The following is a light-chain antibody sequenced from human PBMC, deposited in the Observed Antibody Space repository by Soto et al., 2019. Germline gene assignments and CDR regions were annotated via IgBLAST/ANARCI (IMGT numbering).Light chain of an antibody. Sequence: EGVLTQSPATLSLSPGERATLSCRASQSVTKYLSLYQQKPGQALRLLIYDVSKRATGIPARFSDSGSETDFTLTISSLEPGDFAVYYCHQRSNWPLTFGGGTKLEIK. V-gene: IGKV3-11*01. CDR3: HQRSNWPLT. J-gene: IGKJ4*01. CDR2: DVS. CDR1: QSVTKY.